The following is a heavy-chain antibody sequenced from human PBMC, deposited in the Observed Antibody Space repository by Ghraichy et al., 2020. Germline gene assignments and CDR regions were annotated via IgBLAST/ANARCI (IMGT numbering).Heavy chain of an antibody. CDR2: ISGSGGST. CDR1: GFTFSSYA. CDR3: AKGGKYDILTGHNWFDP. Sequence: GESLNISCAASGFTFSSYAMSWVRQAPGKGLEWVSAISGSGGSTYYADSVKGRFTISRDNSKNTLYLQMNSLRAEDTAVYYCAKGGKYDILTGHNWFDPWGQGTLVTVSS. V-gene: IGHV3-23*01. J-gene: IGHJ5*02. D-gene: IGHD3-9*01.